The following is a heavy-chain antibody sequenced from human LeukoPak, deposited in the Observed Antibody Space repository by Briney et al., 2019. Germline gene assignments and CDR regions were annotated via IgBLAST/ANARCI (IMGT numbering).Heavy chain of an antibody. D-gene: IGHD4-23*01. CDR1: GYTFTSYY. J-gene: IGHJ3*02. Sequence: ASVKVSCKASGYTFTSYYMHLVRQAPGQGLEWMGIINPSGGSTSYAQKFQGRVTMTRDTSTSTVYMELSSLRSEDTAVYYCAREPPLTTVVTPEDAFDIWGQGTMVTVSS. CDR3: AREPPLTTVVTPEDAFDI. V-gene: IGHV1-46*01. CDR2: INPSGGST.